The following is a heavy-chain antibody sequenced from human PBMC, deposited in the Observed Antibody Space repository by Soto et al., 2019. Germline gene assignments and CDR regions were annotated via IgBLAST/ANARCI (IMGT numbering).Heavy chain of an antibody. CDR1: GFTFSSYA. Sequence: EVQLLESGGGLVQPGGSLRLSCAASGFTFSSYAMSWVRQAPGKGLGWISSISSSGGITYYADSVKGRFTVSRDNSRNTLYLQMNSLRAEDTAVYFCSRNFDYWGQGSLVTVSS. CDR3: SRNFDY. V-gene: IGHV3-23*01. CDR2: ISSSGGIT. J-gene: IGHJ4*02.